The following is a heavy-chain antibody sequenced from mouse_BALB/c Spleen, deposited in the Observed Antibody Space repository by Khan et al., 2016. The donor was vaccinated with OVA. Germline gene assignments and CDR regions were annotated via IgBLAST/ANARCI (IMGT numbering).Heavy chain of an antibody. CDR2: IKTYTGEP. CDR3: ARVGYNGTMDC. V-gene: IGHV9-3-1*01. Sequence: QIQLVQSGPELKKPGETVQISCKASGFTFTNYGMNWVKQAPGKGLKWMGWIKTYTGEPTFADDFKGRFAFSLVTSASTAYLQINSLKNEDTATYFGARVGYNGTMDCWGQGTSVTVSS. D-gene: IGHD2-14*01. J-gene: IGHJ4*01. CDR1: GFTFTNYG.